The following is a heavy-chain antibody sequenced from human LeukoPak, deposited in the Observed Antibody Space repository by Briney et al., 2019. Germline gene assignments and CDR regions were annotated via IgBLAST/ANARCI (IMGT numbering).Heavy chain of an antibody. CDR2: MNPNSGNT. J-gene: IGHJ6*02. D-gene: IGHD2-15*01. Sequence: GASVKVSCKASGYTFTSYDINWVRQATGQGLEWMGWMNPNSGNTGYAQKFQGRVTMTRNTSISTAYMELSSLRSEDTAVYYCASGCSSGSRCSAYYYYGVDVWGQGTTVTVSS. V-gene: IGHV1-8*01. CDR3: ASGCSSGSRCSAYYYYGVDV. CDR1: GYTFTSYD.